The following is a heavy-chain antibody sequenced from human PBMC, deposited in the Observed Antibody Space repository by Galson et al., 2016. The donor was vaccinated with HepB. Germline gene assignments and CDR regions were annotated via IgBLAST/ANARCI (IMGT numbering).Heavy chain of an antibody. CDR1: GGSISSNNFN. D-gene: IGHD4-17*01. CDR2: LFYSGNT. Sequence: SETLSLTCSVSGGSISSNNFNWDWIRQTPGKGLEWIGTLFYSGNTYYSPSLKSRVTISVDMSKSQFSLKLTSVTAADTAVYYCARHIFKTTGHAFDIWGQGTMGTVSP. CDR3: ARHIFKTTGHAFDI. J-gene: IGHJ3*02. V-gene: IGHV4-39*01.